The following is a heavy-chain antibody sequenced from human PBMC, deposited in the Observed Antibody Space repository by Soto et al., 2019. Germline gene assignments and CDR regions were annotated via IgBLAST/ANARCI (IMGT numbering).Heavy chain of an antibody. V-gene: IGHV1-8*01. CDR2: MNPNSGNT. D-gene: IGHD5-12*01. J-gene: IGHJ5*02. CDR1: GYTFTSYD. Sequence: EASVKVSCKASGYTFTSYDINWVRRATGQGLEWMGWMNPNSGNTGYAQKFQGRVTMTRNTSISTAYMELSSLRSEDTAVYYCARVIVATKYNWFDPWGQGTLVTVSS. CDR3: ARVIVATKYNWFDP.